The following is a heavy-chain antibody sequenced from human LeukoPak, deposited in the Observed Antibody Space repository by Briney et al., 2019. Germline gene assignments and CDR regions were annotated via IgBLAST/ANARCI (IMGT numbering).Heavy chain of an antibody. CDR3: ARAFGSGSYSF. V-gene: IGHV3-48*03. CDR1: GFTFSSYE. Sequence: GGSLRLACAASGFTFSSYEMNWVRQAPGKGLEWVSYISDSGTTKYYADSVKGRITISRDNAKNSLYLQMNSLRAEDTAVYYCARAFGSGSYSFWGQGTLVSVS. J-gene: IGHJ4*02. CDR2: ISDSGTTK. D-gene: IGHD3-10*01.